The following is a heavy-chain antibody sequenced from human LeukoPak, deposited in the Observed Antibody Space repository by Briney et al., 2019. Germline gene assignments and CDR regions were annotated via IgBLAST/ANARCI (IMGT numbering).Heavy chain of an antibody. CDR1: GFTVSNFW. Sequence: GGSLRLSCEVSGFTVSNFWTHWVRQGPGKGLEWVARINTDGKVTNYADFVKGRATISRDNAKDTLFLEMSGLRADDTAVYYCSRGYNYRFDFWGQGTLVVVSS. CDR2: INTDGKVT. J-gene: IGHJ4*02. D-gene: IGHD3-22*01. CDR3: SRGYNYRFDF. V-gene: IGHV3-74*01.